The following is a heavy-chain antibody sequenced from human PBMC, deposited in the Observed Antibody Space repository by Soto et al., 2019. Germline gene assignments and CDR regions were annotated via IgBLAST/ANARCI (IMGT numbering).Heavy chain of an antibody. CDR1: GGSFSGYY. CDR2: INHSGST. CDR3: ARDVIAAADYFDY. Sequence: SETLSLTCAVYGGSFSGYYWSWIRQPPGKGLEWIGEINHSGSTNYNPSLKSRVTISVDTSKNQFSLKLSSVTAADTAVYYCARDVIAAADYFDYWGQGTLVTVSS. V-gene: IGHV4-34*01. D-gene: IGHD6-13*01. J-gene: IGHJ4*02.